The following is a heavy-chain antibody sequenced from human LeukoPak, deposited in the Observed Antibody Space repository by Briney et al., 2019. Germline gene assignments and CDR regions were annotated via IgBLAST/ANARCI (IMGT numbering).Heavy chain of an antibody. D-gene: IGHD6-13*01. CDR1: GYTFTSYG. Sequence: ASVKVSCKASGYTFTSYGISWVRQAPGQGLEWMGWISAYNGNTNYAQKLQGRVTMTTDTSTSTAYMELRSLRSDDTAVYYCARDLMGSWYASPKYYFDYWGQGTLVTVSS. CDR3: ARDLMGSWYASPKYYFDY. V-gene: IGHV1-18*01. J-gene: IGHJ4*02. CDR2: ISAYNGNT.